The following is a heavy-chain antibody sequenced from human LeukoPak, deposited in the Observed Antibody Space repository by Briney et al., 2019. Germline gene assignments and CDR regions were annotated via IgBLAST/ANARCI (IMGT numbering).Heavy chain of an antibody. Sequence: ASVKVSCKASDYTFTSYGISWVRQAPGQGLEWMGWISAYNGNTNYAQKLQGRVTMTTDTSTSTAYMELRSLRSDDTAVYYCARGLYCSSTSCLFDYWGQGTLVTVSS. CDR2: ISAYNGNT. V-gene: IGHV1-18*01. CDR3: ARGLYCSSTSCLFDY. CDR1: DYTFTSYG. J-gene: IGHJ4*02. D-gene: IGHD2-2*01.